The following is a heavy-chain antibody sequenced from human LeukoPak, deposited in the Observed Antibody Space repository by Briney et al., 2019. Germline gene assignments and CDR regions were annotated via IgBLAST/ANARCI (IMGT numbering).Heavy chain of an antibody. CDR2: ISYDGSNK. D-gene: IGHD2-2*02. CDR3: AKEEAHGYCSSSSCYKAGYYFDY. J-gene: IGHJ4*02. CDR1: GFTFSSYG. Sequence: GGSLRLSCAVSGFTFSSYGMHWVRQAPGKGLEWVAVISYDGSNKYYADSVKGRFTISRDNSKNTLYLQMNSLRAEDTAVYYCAKEEAHGYCSSSSCYKAGYYFDYWGQGTLVTVSS. V-gene: IGHV3-30*18.